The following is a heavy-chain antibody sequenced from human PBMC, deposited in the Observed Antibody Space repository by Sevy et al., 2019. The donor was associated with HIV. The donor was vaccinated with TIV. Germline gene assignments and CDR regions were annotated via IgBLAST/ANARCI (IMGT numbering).Heavy chain of an antibody. V-gene: IGHV3-11*01. CDR1: GFSFSDYY. D-gene: IGHD6-19*01. CDR2: ISSSGSTI. CDR3: ARPFSGSGWTYAFDI. J-gene: IGHJ3*02. Sequence: GGSLRLSCAASGFSFSDYYMSWIRQAPGKGLEWVSYISSSGSTIYYADSVKGRFTISRDNAKNSLYLQMNSLRAEDTAVYYCARPFSGSGWTYAFDIWGQGTMVTVSS.